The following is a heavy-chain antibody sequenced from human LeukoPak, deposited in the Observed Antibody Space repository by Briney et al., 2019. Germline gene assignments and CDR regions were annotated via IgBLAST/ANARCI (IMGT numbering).Heavy chain of an antibody. Sequence: PGGSLRLSCAASGFTLSSYGMHWVRQAPGKGLEWVSYISSSSSYTNYADSVKGRFTISRDNAKNSLYLQMNSLRAEDTAVYYCARIGGAYGSGSYYLHFDYWGQGTLVTVSS. CDR1: GFTLSSYG. J-gene: IGHJ4*02. CDR3: ARIGGAYGSGSYYLHFDY. CDR2: ISSSSSYT. V-gene: IGHV3-21*05. D-gene: IGHD3-10*01.